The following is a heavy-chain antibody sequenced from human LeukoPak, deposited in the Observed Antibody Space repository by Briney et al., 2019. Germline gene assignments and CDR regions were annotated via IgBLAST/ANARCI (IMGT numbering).Heavy chain of an antibody. V-gene: IGHV1-8*01. CDR2: MNPNSGNT. J-gene: IGHJ4*02. Sequence: ASVKVSCKASGYTFTSYDINWVRRAPGQGLEWMGWMNPNSGNTGYAQKFQGRVTMTRNTSISTAYMELSSLRSEDTAVYYCARGPTYYDYVWGSYHHPMANDYWGQGTLVTVSS. D-gene: IGHD3-16*01. CDR3: ARGPTYYDYVWGSYHHPMANDY. CDR1: GYTFTSYD.